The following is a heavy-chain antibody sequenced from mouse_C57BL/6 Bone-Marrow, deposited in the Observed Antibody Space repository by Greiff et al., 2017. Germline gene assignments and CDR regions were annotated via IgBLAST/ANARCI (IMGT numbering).Heavy chain of an antibody. V-gene: IGHV3-6*01. CDR3: ARRGGSSPWYFDV. J-gene: IGHJ1*03. CDR2: ISYDGSN. CDR1: GYSITSGYY. D-gene: IGHD1-1*01. Sequence: VQLQQSGPGLVKPSQSLSLTCSVTGYSITSGYYWNWIRQFPGNKLEWMGYISYDGSNNYNPSLKNRISITRDTSKNQFFLKLNSVTTEDTATYYCARRGGSSPWYFDVWGTGTTVTVSS.